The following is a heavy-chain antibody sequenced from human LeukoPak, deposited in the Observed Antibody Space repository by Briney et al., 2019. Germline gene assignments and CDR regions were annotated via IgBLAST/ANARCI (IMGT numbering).Heavy chain of an antibody. CDR1: GGSISSSSYY. Sequence: SETLSLTCTVSGGSISSSSYYWGWIRRPPGKGLEWIGNIYYSGSTYYNPSLKSRVTISVDTSRNQFSLKLSSVTAADTAVYYCARDVSGTDYHYYAMDGWGQGTTVTVSS. J-gene: IGHJ6*02. CDR2: IYYSGST. V-gene: IGHV4-39*02. D-gene: IGHD1-7*01. CDR3: ARDVSGTDYHYYAMDG.